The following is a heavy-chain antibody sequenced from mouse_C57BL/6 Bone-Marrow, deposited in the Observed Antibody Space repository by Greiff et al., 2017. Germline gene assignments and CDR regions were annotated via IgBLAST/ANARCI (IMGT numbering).Heavy chain of an antibody. Sequence: QVHVKQSGAELVRPGTSVKVSCKASGYDFTNYLIEWVKQRPGQGLEWMGLINPGSGGTNYNEKFKGKATLTADKSSSTAYMQLISLTSEDSAVYFCARGGDYGDFDYWGQGTTLTVSS. J-gene: IGHJ2*01. CDR1: GYDFTNYL. CDR3: ARGGDYGDFDY. CDR2: INPGSGGT. V-gene: IGHV1-54*01. D-gene: IGHD1-1*01.